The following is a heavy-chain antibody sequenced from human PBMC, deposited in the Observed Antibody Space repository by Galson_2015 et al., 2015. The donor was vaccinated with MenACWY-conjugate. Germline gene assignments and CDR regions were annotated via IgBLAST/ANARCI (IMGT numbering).Heavy chain of an antibody. Sequence: SVKVSRKATGYDFSMSVIHWVRQAPGQRLEWMGWINAGHGRTKYSQKFQGRVTITRDTFATTAYMELSSLTSEDTAVYYCARDSGPTEFVDHWGQGTLVTVSS. CDR1: GYDFSMSV. V-gene: IGHV1-3*01. CDR3: ARDSGPTEFVDH. D-gene: IGHD7-27*01. CDR2: INAGHGRT. J-gene: IGHJ5*02.